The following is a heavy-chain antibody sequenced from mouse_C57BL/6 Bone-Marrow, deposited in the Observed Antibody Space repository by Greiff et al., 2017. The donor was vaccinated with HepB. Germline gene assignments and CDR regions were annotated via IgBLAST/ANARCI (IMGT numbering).Heavy chain of an antibody. CDR1: GYTFTDYE. CDR2: IDPETGGT. V-gene: IGHV1-15*01. CDR3: TFPYYRVLYWYFDV. Sequence: QVQLQQSGAELVRPGASVTLSCKASGYTFTDYEMHWVKQTPVHGLEWIGAIDPETGGTAYNQKFKGKAILTAAKSSSTAYMELRSLTSEDSAVYYCTFPYYRVLYWYFDVWGTGTTVTVSS. D-gene: IGHD2-12*01. J-gene: IGHJ1*03.